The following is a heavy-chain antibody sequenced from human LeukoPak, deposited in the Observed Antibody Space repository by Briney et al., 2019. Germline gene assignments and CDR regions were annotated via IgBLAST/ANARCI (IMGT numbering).Heavy chain of an antibody. CDR2: IIPIFGTA. CDR3: ARETRQGWFDP. Sequence: ASVKVSCKASGYTFTGYYMHWVRQAPGQGLEWMGGIIPIFGTANHAQKFQGRVTITADKSTSTAYVELSSLRSEDTAVYYCARETRQGWFDPWGQGTLVTVSS. D-gene: IGHD6-6*01. V-gene: IGHV1-69*06. J-gene: IGHJ5*02. CDR1: GYTFTGYY.